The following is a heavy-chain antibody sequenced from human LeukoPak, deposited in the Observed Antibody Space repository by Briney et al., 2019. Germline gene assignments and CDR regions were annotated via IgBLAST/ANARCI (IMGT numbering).Heavy chain of an antibody. J-gene: IGHJ3*02. D-gene: IGHD1-26*01. Sequence: PGGSLRLSCAASGFTFSSYGMHWVRQAPGKGLEWVAFIRYDGSNKYYADSVKGRFTISRDNSKNTLYLQMNSPRAEDTAVCYCAKEGVVGVVPWLDAFDIWGQGTMVTVSS. CDR2: IRYDGSNK. CDR1: GFTFSSYG. V-gene: IGHV3-30*02. CDR3: AKEGVVGVVPWLDAFDI.